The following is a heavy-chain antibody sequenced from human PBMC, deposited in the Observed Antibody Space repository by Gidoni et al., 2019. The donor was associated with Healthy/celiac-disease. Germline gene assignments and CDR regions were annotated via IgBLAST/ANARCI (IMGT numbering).Heavy chain of an antibody. Sequence: GLEWVSAISGSGGSTYYADSVKGRFTISRDNSKNTLYLQMNSLRAEDTAVYYCAKDQGYDYYDSSGIEPAFDIWGQGTMVTVSS. V-gene: IGHV3-23*01. CDR3: AKDQGYDYYDSSGIEPAFDI. CDR2: ISGSGGST. J-gene: IGHJ3*02. D-gene: IGHD3-22*01.